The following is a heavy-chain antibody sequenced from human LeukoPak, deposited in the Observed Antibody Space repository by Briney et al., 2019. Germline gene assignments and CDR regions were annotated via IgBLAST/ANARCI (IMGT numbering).Heavy chain of an antibody. D-gene: IGHD3-22*01. CDR2: INPNSGAA. V-gene: IGHV1-2*02. CDR1: GYTFTENY. J-gene: IGHJ4*02. Sequence: ASVKVSCKASGYTFTENYINWVRQSPGQGLEWMALINPNSGAAYSTHKFRGRVIMTRDTSMSTAYMHLSRLRSDDTAVYYCARGKSGYSPWGQGTPVTVSS. CDR3: ARGKSGYSP.